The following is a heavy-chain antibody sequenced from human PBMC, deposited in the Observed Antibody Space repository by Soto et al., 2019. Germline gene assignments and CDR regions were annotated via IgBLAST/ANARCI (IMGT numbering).Heavy chain of an antibody. J-gene: IGHJ5*02. CDR2: IYYSGST. CDR1: GGSISSGDYY. CDR3: ARDNCYDQNH. D-gene: IGHD3-22*01. V-gene: IGHV4-30-4*01. Sequence: SETLSLTCTVSGGSISSGDYYWSWIRQPPGKGLEWIGYIYYSGSTYYNPSLKSRVTISVGTSKNQFSLKLSSVTAADTAVYYCARDNCYDQNHWGQGTLVTVSS.